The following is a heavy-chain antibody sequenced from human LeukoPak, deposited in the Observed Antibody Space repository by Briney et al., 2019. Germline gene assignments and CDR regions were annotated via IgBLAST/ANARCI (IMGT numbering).Heavy chain of an antibody. J-gene: IGHJ4*02. V-gene: IGHV3-23*01. CDR2: ISGSGGNT. CDR3: ARGTADGDYMFY. D-gene: IGHD4-17*01. Sequence: GGSLRLSCAASGFTFSSYAMSWVRQAPGKGLEWVSTISGSGGNTYYADSVKGRFTISRDNSKNTLYLQMNSLRAEDTAVYYCARGTADGDYMFYWGQGTLVTVSS. CDR1: GFTFSSYA.